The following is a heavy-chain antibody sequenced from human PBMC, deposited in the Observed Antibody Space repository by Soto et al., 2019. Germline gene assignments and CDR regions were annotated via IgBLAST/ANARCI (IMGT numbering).Heavy chain of an antibody. Sequence: ASVKVSCKASGYTFTGYYMHWVRQAPGQGLQWMGWINPNSGGTNYAQKFQGRVTMTRDTSISTAYMELSRLRSDDTAVYYCARGLVVVVAPTRTWFDTLGQEXLVTVYS. J-gene: IGHJ5*02. CDR3: ARGLVVVVAPTRTWFDT. CDR2: INPNSGGT. V-gene: IGHV1-2*02. CDR1: GYTFTGYY. D-gene: IGHD2-15*01.